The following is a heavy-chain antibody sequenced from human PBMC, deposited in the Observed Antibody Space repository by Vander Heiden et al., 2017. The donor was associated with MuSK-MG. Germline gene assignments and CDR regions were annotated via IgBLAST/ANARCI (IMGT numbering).Heavy chain of an antibody. CDR2: ISGSGGST. D-gene: IGHD2-2*01. V-gene: IGHV3-23*01. J-gene: IGHJ4*02. Sequence: EVQLLESGGGFVQPGGSLRLSCAASGFAFSSYAMSWVRQAPGKGLEWVSAISGSGGSTYYADSVKGRFTISRDNSKNTLYLQMNSLRAEDTAVYYCAKNPDIVVVPAVFDYWGQGTLVTVSS. CDR1: GFAFSSYA. CDR3: AKNPDIVVVPAVFDY.